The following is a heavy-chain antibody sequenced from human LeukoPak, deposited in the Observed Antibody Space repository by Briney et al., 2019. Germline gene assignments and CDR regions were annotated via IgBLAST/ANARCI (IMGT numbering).Heavy chain of an antibody. CDR3: ARDLEGYHYGSGNYPQ. CDR1: GYTFTGYY. Sequence: GASVKVSFKASGYTFTGYYIHWVRQAPGQGLEWMGLINPNSGATNYAQKFQGGVTMTRDTSISTAYMELSSLTSDDTAVYYCARDLEGYHYGSGNYPQWGQGTLVTVSS. CDR2: INPNSGAT. V-gene: IGHV1-2*02. J-gene: IGHJ4*02. D-gene: IGHD3-10*01.